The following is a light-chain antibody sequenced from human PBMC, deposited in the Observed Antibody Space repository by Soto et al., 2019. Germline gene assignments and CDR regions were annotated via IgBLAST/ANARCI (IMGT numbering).Light chain of an antibody. CDR3: QSYDTSLRAVV. Sequence: QSVLTQPPSVSGAPGQRVTISCTGNSSNIGAGYDVHWYQHLPGTAPKLLIYGNSNRPSGVPVRFSGSKSGTSASLAITGLQAEDEADYSCQSYDTSLRAVVFGGGTQLTVL. CDR2: GNS. J-gene: IGLJ2*01. V-gene: IGLV1-40*01. CDR1: SSNIGAGYD.